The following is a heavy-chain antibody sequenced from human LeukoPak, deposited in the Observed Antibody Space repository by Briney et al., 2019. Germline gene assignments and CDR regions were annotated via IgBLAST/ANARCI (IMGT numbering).Heavy chain of an antibody. CDR2: IFPGDSDT. CDR3: ARADSRISAIDY. D-gene: IGHD5-18*01. CDR1: GYSFFHSW. J-gene: IGHJ4*02. Sequence: GESLKISCEAFGYSFFHSWLGWVRQIPGKGLEWMGMIFPGDSDTRYSPSFQGHVTISADRSTNTAYLHLSNLKASDTAIYYCARADSRISAIDYWGQGTLVTVSS. V-gene: IGHV5-51*01.